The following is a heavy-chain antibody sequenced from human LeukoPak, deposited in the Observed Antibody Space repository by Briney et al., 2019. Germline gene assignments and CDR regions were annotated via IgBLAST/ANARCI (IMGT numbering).Heavy chain of an antibody. J-gene: IGHJ6*04. CDR2: IYYSGST. V-gene: IGHV4-59*01. D-gene: IGHD1-1*01. CDR1: GGSISSYY. CDR3: ARVGSGTTGAYYYYGMDV. Sequence: PSETLSLTCAVSGGSISSYYWSWIRQPPGKGLEWIGYIYYSGSTNYNPSLKSRVTISVDASKNQFSLKLSSVTAADTAVYYCARVGSGTTGAYYYYGMDVWGNGTTVTVSS.